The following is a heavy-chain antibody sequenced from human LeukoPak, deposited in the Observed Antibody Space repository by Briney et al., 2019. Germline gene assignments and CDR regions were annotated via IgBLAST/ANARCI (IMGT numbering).Heavy chain of an antibody. Sequence: GGSVSLLCAVSGSIFSIYAMRWVRQARGRGRECVSSISGSGGSTYYADSVKGRFTISRDNSKNTLYLQMNSLRAEDTAVYYCANGKVVPAAWGHWFELWGQGTLVTVSS. V-gene: IGHV3-23*01. J-gene: IGHJ5*02. CDR1: GSIFSIYA. CDR3: ANGKVVPAAWGHWFEL. CDR2: ISGSGGST. D-gene: IGHD2-2*01.